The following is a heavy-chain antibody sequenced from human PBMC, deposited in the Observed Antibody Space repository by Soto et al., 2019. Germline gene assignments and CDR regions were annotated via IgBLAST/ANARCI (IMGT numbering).Heavy chain of an antibody. V-gene: IGHV1-24*01. J-gene: IGHJ4*02. CDR2: FDPEDGET. CDR1: GYTLTELS. D-gene: IGHD6-19*01. Sequence: ASVKVSCKVSGYTLTELSMHWVRQAPGKGLEWMGGFDPEDGETIYAQKFQGRVTMTADESTSTAYMELSSLRSEDTAVYYCARDREAVAGYLGDYWGQGTLVTVSS. CDR3: ARDREAVAGYLGDY.